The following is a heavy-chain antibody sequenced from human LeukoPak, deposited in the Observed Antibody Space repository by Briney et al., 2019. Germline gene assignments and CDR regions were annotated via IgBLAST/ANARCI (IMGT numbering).Heavy chain of an antibody. D-gene: IGHD6-19*01. CDR3: AKVQSRKATVFEYSSGWYSGFDY. J-gene: IGHJ4*02. V-gene: IGHV3-23*01. Sequence: GGSLRLSCAASGLTFSTYAMSWVRQAPGKGLDWVSTISGSDGRTYYADSVKGRFTISRDNSKNTLYLQMNSLRAEDTAVYYCAKVQSRKATVFEYSSGWYSGFDYWGQGTLVTVSS. CDR1: GLTFSTYA. CDR2: ISGSDGRT.